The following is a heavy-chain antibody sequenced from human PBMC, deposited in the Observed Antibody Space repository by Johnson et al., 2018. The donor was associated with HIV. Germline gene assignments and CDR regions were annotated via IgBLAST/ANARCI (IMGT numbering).Heavy chain of an antibody. D-gene: IGHD2-2*02. CDR3: ARDRGGSSYRWVAFDI. Sequence: EMQLVESGGGVVRPGGSLRLSCAASGFTFDDYGMTWVRQAPGKGLEWVSGINSDGSDTRYADSVKGRFTISRDNAKTTLYRQMNSLRAEDTAVYYCARDRGGSSYRWVAFDIWGHGTMVTVSS. V-gene: IGHV3-20*04. CDR2: INSDGSDT. J-gene: IGHJ3*02. CDR1: GFTFDDYG.